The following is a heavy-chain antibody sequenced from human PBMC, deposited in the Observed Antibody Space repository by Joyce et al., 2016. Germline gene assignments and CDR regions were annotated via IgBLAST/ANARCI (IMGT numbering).Heavy chain of an antibody. CDR3: FGVWGSPLES. V-gene: IGHV3-30*04. D-gene: IGHD3-16*01. CDR1: GFSFNSYS. CDR2: ISYDGSAR. Sequence: QAHLVESGGGMVQPGTSLRLSCAASGFSFNSYSMNWVRQAPGKGLEWVAFISYDGSARHYADSVEGRFTISRDNFNKILYLQMNSLTTEDTAFYYCFGVWGSPLESWGPGTLVTVSS. J-gene: IGHJ4*02.